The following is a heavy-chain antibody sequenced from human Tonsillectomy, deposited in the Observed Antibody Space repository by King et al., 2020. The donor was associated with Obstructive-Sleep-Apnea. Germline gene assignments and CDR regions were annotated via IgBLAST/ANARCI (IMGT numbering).Heavy chain of an antibody. CDR3: AKVRIWYGELFHDAFDI. J-gene: IGHJ3*02. Sequence: VQLVESGGDLVQPGGSLRLSCAASGFTFSSFAMSWVRQAPGKGLEWVSGISGSGGGTYYADSVKGRFTISRDNSKNTLYLQMNSLRAEDTAIYYCAKVRIWYGELFHDAFDIWGQGTIVTVSS. CDR2: ISGSGGGT. D-gene: IGHD3-10*01. CDR1: GFTFSSFA. V-gene: IGHV3-23*04.